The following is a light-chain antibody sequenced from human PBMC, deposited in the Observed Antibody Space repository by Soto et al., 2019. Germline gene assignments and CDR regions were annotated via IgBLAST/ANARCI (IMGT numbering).Light chain of an antibody. V-gene: IGLV2-14*01. CDR2: EVS. J-gene: IGLJ1*01. CDR1: SSDVGGYNF. CDR3: TSYTSSATLYV. Sequence: QSVLTQPASLSGSPGQSISISCTGTSSDVGGYNFVSWYQQHPGKAPKLMIYEVSSRPSGVSNRFSGSKSGNTASLAISGLQAEDEADYYCTSYTSSATLYVFGTGTKVTVL.